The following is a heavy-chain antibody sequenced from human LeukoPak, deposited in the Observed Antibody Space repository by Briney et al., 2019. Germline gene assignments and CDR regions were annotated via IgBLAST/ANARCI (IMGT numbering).Heavy chain of an antibody. V-gene: IGHV4-39*01. CDR3: ARRLRVYAVDY. CDR2: IYYSGST. D-gene: IGHD2-8*01. Sequence: PSETLSLTCTVSGGSISSSSYYWGWIRQPPGKGLEWIGSIYYSGSTYYNPSLKSRVTISVDTSKNQFSLRLSSVTAADTAVYYCARRLRVYAVDYWGQGTLVTVSS. J-gene: IGHJ4*02. CDR1: GGSISSSSYY.